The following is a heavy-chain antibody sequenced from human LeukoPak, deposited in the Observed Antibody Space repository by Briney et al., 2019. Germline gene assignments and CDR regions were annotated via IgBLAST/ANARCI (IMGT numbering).Heavy chain of an antibody. CDR3: ARGYHDFWSGFLFDY. CDR2: ISAYNGNT. D-gene: IGHD3-3*01. J-gene: IGHJ4*02. Sequence: ASVKVSCKASGYTFTSYGISWVRQAPGQGLEWMGWISAYNGNTNYAQKLQGRVTMTTDTSTSTAYMELRSLRADDTAVYYCARGYHDFWSGFLFDYWGQRTLVTVSS. CDR1: GYTFTSYG. V-gene: IGHV1-18*01.